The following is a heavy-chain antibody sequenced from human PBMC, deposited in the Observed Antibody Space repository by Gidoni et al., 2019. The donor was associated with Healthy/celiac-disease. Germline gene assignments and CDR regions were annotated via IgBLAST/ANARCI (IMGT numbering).Heavy chain of an antibody. CDR2: IYYSGST. CDR1: GGSIRSYY. J-gene: IGHJ4*02. V-gene: IGHV4-59*12. CDR3: ARATLDIAAAGMPFDY. D-gene: IGHD6-13*01. Sequence: QVQLQEPGPGPAQPSETLSLTCTVSGGSIRSYYWSWLRQPPGKGLEWIGYIYYSGSTNYNPSRKNRVTISVDTTKNQIALKLSAVTAAETAEYYCARATLDIAAAGMPFDYWGQGTLVTVSS.